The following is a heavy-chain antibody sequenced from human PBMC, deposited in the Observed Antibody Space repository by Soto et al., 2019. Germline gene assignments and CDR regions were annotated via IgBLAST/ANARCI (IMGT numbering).Heavy chain of an antibody. CDR2: IYYSGST. J-gene: IGHJ5*02. CDR1: GGSISSSSYY. D-gene: IGHD3-3*01. V-gene: IGHV4-39*01. CDR3: ASSYYDFWSGYYALSTYDP. Sequence: PSETLSLTCTVSGGSISSSSYYWGWIRQPPGKGLEWIGSIYYSGSTYYNPSLKSRVTISVDTSKNQFSLKLSSVTAADTAVYYCASSYYDFWSGYYALSTYDPWDQGTLVTVSS.